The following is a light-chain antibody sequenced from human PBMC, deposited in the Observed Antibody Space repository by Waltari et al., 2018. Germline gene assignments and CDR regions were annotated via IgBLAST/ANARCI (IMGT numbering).Light chain of an antibody. V-gene: IGLV4-69*01. CDR2: VNSDVSD. CDR3: QTGGHGTWV. Sequence: QLVLTQSPSASASLGASVKLTCTLRSGHSSHVIAWLQQRPEKGPRYLMKVNSDVSDSKGDEIPDRFSGSSSGAERYLTISSLQSEDEGDYYCQTGGHGTWVFGGGTKLTVL. CDR1: SGHSSHV. J-gene: IGLJ3*02.